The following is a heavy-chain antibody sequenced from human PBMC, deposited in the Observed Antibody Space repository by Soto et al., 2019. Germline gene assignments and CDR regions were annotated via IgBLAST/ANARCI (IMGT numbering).Heavy chain of an antibody. V-gene: IGHV3-9*01. Sequence: EVQLVESGGALVQPGRSLRLSCAASGFSFDEYGMHWVRQAPGKGLEWVSGISWNSGTIGYADSVKGRFSISRDNAKKSLYLQMNSLRAEDRALYYCAKSKGGTANGMDVWGQGTTVIVSS. CDR1: GFSFDEYG. CDR2: ISWNSGTI. J-gene: IGHJ6*02. D-gene: IGHD2-21*02. CDR3: AKSKGGTANGMDV.